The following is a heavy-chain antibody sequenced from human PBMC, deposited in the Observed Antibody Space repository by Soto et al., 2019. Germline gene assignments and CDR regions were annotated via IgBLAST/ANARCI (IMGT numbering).Heavy chain of an antibody. CDR1: GFTFDDYT. D-gene: IGHD6-19*01. J-gene: IGHJ4*02. V-gene: IGHV3-43*01. CDR3: AKDGNIAVAGSYFDY. CDR2: ISWDGGST. Sequence: PGGSLRLSCAASGFTFDDYTMHWVRQAPGKGLEWVSLISWDGGSTYYADSVKGRFTISRDNSKNSLYLPMNSLRTADTALYYCAKDGNIAVAGSYFDYWGQGTLVAVSS.